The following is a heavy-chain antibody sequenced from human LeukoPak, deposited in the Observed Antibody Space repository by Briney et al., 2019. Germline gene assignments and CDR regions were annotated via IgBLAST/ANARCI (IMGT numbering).Heavy chain of an antibody. Sequence: GGSLRLSCAASGFTFSSYSMNWVRQAPGKGLEWVSSISSSSSYIYYADSVKGRFTIPRDNPKNSLYLQMNSLRAEDTAVYYCARDGTVTTGYWGQGTLVTVSS. V-gene: IGHV3-21*01. CDR2: ISSSSSYI. CDR1: GFTFSSYS. D-gene: IGHD4-17*01. J-gene: IGHJ4*02. CDR3: ARDGTVTTGY.